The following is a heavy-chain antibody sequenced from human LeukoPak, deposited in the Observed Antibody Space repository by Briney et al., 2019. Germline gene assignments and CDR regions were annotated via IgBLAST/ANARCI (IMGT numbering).Heavy chain of an antibody. CDR1: GFTVSSNY. Sequence: GGSLRLSCAASGFTVSSNYMDWVRQAPGKGLEWVSSLYSGGTTYYADSVQGRFIISRDKSKNTLYLQMNSLRAEDTAVYYCARAIDYDSSGYYYVRYAFDIWGQGTMVTVSS. D-gene: IGHD3-22*01. V-gene: IGHV3-53*01. CDR3: ARAIDYDSSGYYYVRYAFDI. J-gene: IGHJ3*02. CDR2: LYSGGTT.